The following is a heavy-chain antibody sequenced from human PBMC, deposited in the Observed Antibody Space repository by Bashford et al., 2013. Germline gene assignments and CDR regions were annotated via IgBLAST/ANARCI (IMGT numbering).Heavy chain of an antibody. J-gene: IGHJ5*02. Sequence: VRQAPGRGVEWVSSISSSSSYIYYADSVKGRFTISRDNAKNSLYLQMNSLRAEDTAVYYCARGYSSGPISWGQGTLVTVSS. D-gene: IGHD6-19*01. V-gene: IGHV3-21*01. CDR2: ISSSSSYI. CDR3: ARGYSSGPIS.